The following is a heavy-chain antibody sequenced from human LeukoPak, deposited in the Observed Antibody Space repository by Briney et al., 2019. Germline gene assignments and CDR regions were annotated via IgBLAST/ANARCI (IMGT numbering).Heavy chain of an antibody. V-gene: IGHV3-15*07. D-gene: IGHD4-17*01. CDR2: IKSKTDGGTT. J-gene: IGHJ3*02. CDR3: TTDYGDYHRPLTASDI. CDR1: GFTFSNAW. Sequence: GGSLRLSCAASGFTFSNAWMNWVRQAPGKGLEWVGRIKSKTDGGTTDYAAPVKGRFTISRDDSTDTLYMPMNSLKTEDTAVYYCTTDYGDYHRPLTASDIWGQGTIVTVSS.